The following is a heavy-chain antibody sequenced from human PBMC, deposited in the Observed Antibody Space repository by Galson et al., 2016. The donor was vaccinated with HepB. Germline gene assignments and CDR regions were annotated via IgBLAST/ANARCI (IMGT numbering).Heavy chain of an antibody. CDR2: ISSSSSTI. J-gene: IGHJ5*02. V-gene: IGHV3-48*02. CDR3: ARGGNSGRGSFDP. CDR1: GFTFSSYS. Sequence: SLRLSCAASGFTFSSYSMNWVRQAPGKGLEWISYISSSSSTIYYADSVKGRFTISRDNAKNSLYLQMNSLRDEDTAVYYCARGGNSGRGSFDPWGQGTLVTGSS. D-gene: IGHD4-23*01.